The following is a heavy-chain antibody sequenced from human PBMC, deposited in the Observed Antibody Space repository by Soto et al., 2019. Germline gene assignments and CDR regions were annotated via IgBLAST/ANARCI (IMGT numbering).Heavy chain of an antibody. CDR1: GFSLSTSGVG. V-gene: IGHV2-5*02. J-gene: IGHJ4*02. Sequence: QITLKESGPTLVKPTQTLTLTCTFSGFSLSTSGVGVGWSRQPPGKALEWLALIYWDDDKRYSPSLKSRLTITKDPTKYQVVLTTTNMDPVDTATYYCAHIDRGYEIGTYCFDYWGQRTLVNVSS. D-gene: IGHD5-12*01. CDR3: AHIDRGYEIGTYCFDY. CDR2: IYWDDDK.